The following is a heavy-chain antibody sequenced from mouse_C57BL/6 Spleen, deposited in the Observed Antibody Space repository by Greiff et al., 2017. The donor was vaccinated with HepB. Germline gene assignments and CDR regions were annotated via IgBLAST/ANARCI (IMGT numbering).Heavy chain of an antibody. Sequence: QVQLKQPGTELVKPGASVKLSCKASGYTFTSYWMHWVKQRPGQGLEWIGNINPSNGGTNYNEKFKSKATLTVDKSSSTAYMQLSSLTSEDSAVYYCARGGFITTVVLDYWGQGTTLTVSS. V-gene: IGHV1-53*01. CDR3: ARGGFITTVVLDY. CDR2: INPSNGGT. J-gene: IGHJ2*01. D-gene: IGHD1-1*01. CDR1: GYTFTSYW.